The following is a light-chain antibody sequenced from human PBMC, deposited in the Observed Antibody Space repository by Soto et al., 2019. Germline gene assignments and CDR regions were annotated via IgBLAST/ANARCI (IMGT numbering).Light chain of an antibody. Sequence: DIQMTQSPSTLSASVGDRVTITCRASQNINSWLAWYQQKPGKAPKLLIYKASTLKSGAPSRFSGSGSGTEFTLTISSLQPDDFATYYCQQYNTYPWTFGQGTKVDIK. CDR3: QQYNTYPWT. CDR2: KAS. J-gene: IGKJ1*01. CDR1: QNINSW. V-gene: IGKV1-5*03.